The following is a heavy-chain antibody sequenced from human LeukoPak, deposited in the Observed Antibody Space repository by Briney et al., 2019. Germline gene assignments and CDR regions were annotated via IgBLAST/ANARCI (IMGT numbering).Heavy chain of an antibody. Sequence: PPGGSLRLSCAASGFAFSSYAMSWVRQAPGKGLEWVSAISGSGGSTYYADSVKGRFTISRDNSKNSLFLQMNSLRAEDTAVYYCARITEEWDYWGQGTLVTVPS. CDR1: GFAFSSYA. CDR3: ARITEEWDY. CDR2: ISGSGGST. D-gene: IGHD3-16*01. V-gene: IGHV3-23*01. J-gene: IGHJ4*02.